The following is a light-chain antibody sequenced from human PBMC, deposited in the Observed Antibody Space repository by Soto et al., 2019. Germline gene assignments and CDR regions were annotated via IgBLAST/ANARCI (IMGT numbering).Light chain of an antibody. V-gene: IGKV1-39*01. CDR2: GAS. Sequence: KLTQSPSYLSASLGDSVTITRRASQSISGSLNWYQQKPGKAPKLLIYGASTLQSGVQSSFSGRGSGTDYTLTSRSLPPEDVATYYCQHSYRTPTFGQGTRLEI. CDR1: QSISGS. J-gene: IGKJ5*01. CDR3: QHSYRTPT.